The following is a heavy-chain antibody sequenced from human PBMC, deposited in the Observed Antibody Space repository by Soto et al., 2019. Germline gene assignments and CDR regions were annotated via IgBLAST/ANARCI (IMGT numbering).Heavy chain of an antibody. CDR1: GFTFSSYA. Sequence: EVQLLESGGGLVQPGGSLRLSCAASGFTFSSYAMSWVRQAPGKGLEWVSAISGSGGSTYYADSVKGRFTISRDNSKNTLYLQMNSLRAEDTAVYYCAKASAIFYYYFYMDVWGKGTTVTVFS. D-gene: IGHD3-3*01. V-gene: IGHV3-23*01. CDR2: ISGSGGST. J-gene: IGHJ6*03. CDR3: AKASAIFYYYFYMDV.